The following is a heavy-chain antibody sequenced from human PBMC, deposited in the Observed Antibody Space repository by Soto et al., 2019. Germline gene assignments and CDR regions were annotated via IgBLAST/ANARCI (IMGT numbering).Heavy chain of an antibody. J-gene: IGHJ4*02. Sequence: PGASLRLSCAASGFTFSDHYIDWVRQAPGKGLEWIGRSRNKAKTYTTEYAASVKGRFTISRDDSKKSLYLQMNSLKTEDTAVYYCVRLYCSDNKCYHFGYWGQGTLVTVSS. V-gene: IGHV3-72*01. CDR2: SRNKAKTYTT. CDR3: VRLYCSDNKCYHFGY. CDR1: GFTFSDHY. D-gene: IGHD2-15*01.